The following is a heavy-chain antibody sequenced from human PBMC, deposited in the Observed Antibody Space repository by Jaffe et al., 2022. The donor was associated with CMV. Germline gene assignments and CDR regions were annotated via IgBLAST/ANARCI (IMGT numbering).Heavy chain of an antibody. CDR3: AKGLYYNEWYRGFDM. Sequence: EVQLVESGGGLVQPGGSLRLSCAASGFPFDSYFMSWVRQAPGQGLEWVSTINLAGGTTYYADSVKGRFTISRDNSKNTLHLQMSSLRGADTALYCCAKGLYYNEWYRGFDMWGHGTMVTVSS. CDR1: GFPFDSYF. D-gene: IGHD3-22*01. CDR2: INLAGGTT. J-gene: IGHJ3*02. V-gene: IGHV3-23*04.